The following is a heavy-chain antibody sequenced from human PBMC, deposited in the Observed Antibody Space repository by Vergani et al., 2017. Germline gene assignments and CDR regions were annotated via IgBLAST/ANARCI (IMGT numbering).Heavy chain of an antibody. V-gene: IGHV3-30-3*01. CDR3: ARGIAAAGDY. J-gene: IGHJ4*02. CDR2: ISYDGSKK. Sequence: QVQLVESGGGVVQPGRSLRLSCAASGFTFSSYAMHWVRQAPGKGLEWVAVISYDGSKKYYADSVKGRFTISRDNSKNTLYLQMNSLRAEDTAVYYCARGIAAAGDYWGQGTLVTVSS. CDR1: GFTFSSYA. D-gene: IGHD6-13*01.